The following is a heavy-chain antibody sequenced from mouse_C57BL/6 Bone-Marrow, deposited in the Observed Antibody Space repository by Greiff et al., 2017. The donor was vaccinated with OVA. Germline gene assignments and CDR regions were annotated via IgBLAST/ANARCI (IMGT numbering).Heavy chain of an antibody. J-gene: IGHJ2*01. CDR2: IYPRSGNT. CDR1: GYTFTSYG. D-gene: IGHD4-1*01. V-gene: IGHV1-81*01. Sequence: QVQLQQSGAELARPGASVKLSCKASGYTFTSYGISWVKQRTGQGLEWIGEIYPRSGNTYYNEKFKGKATLTADKSSSTAYMELRSLTSEDSAVYYCAIGRLGRYFDYWGQGTTLTVSS. CDR3: AIGRLGRYFDY.